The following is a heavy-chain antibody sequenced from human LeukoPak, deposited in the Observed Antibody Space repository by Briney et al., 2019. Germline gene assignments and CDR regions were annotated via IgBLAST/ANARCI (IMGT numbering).Heavy chain of an antibody. CDR3: AARGSGYSSSWWGPYYYYYGMDV. CDR2: FDPEDGET. D-gene: IGHD6-13*01. CDR1: GYTLTELS. Sequence: ASVKVSCKVSGYTLTELSMHWVRQAPGKGLEWMGGFDPEDGETIYAQKFQGRVTMTEDTSTDTAYMELSSLRSEDTAVYHCAARGSGYSSSWWGPYYYYYGMDVWGQGTTVTVSS. V-gene: IGHV1-24*01. J-gene: IGHJ6*02.